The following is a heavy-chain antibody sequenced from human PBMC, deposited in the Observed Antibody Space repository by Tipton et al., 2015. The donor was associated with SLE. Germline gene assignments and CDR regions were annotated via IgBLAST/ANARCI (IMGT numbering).Heavy chain of an antibody. D-gene: IGHD3-3*01. CDR3: ARGGSKHYDFWGRQMGPHAFDI. J-gene: IGHJ3*02. V-gene: IGHV4-34*01. Sequence: LRLSCAVYGGSFSGYFWSWIRQLPDKGLEWIGEINHSGTTNCNPSLKSRVTISVDTSKNQFSLKLSSVTAADTAVYYCARGGSKHYDFWGRQMGPHAFDIWGQETKVTVSS. CDR1: GGSFSGYF. CDR2: INHSGTT.